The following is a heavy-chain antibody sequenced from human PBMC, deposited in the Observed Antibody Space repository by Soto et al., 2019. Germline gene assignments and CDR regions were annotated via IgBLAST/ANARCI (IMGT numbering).Heavy chain of an antibody. CDR1: GFTFDDYA. CDR3: AIYIGYSRGWYVDY. D-gene: IGHD6-19*01. CDR2: ISWNSGSI. J-gene: IGHJ4*02. V-gene: IGHV3-9*01. Sequence: GGSLRLSCAASGFTFDDYAMHWVRQAPGKGLEWVSGISWNSGSIGYADSVKGRFTISRDNAKNSLYLQMNSLRAEDTALYYCAIYIGYSRGWYVDYWGQGTQVTVSS.